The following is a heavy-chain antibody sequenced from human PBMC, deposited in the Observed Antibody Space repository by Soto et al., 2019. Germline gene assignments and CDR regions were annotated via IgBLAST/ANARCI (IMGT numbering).Heavy chain of an antibody. CDR1: GYTFTSYA. CDR2: INAGNGNT. D-gene: IGHD2-2*01. Sequence: ASVKVSCKASGYTFTSYAMHWVRQAPGQRLEWMGWINAGNGNTKYSQKFQGRVTITRDTSASTAYMEQSSLRSEDTAVYYCARDGCSSTSCYHLSSSSLRYYYYGMGVWGQGTTVTVSS. V-gene: IGHV1-3*01. CDR3: ARDGCSSTSCYHLSSSSLRYYYYGMGV. J-gene: IGHJ6*02.